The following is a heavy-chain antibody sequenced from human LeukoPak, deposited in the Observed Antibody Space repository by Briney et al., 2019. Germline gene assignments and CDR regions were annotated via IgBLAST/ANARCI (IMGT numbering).Heavy chain of an antibody. J-gene: IGHJ4*02. Sequence: PGGSLRLSCAASGFTFSSYWMSRVRQAPGKGLEWVANIKQDGSEKYYVDPVKGRFTISRDNAKNSLHLQMNSLRAEDTAVYYCARVSIAAAGTFCYFDYWGQGTLVTVSS. CDR3: ARVSIAAAGTFCYFDY. D-gene: IGHD6-13*01. CDR1: GFTFSSYW. V-gene: IGHV3-7*04. CDR2: IKQDGSEK.